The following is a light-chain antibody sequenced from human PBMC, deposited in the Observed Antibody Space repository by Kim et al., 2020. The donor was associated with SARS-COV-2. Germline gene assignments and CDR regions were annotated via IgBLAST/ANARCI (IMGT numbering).Light chain of an antibody. Sequence: DIQMTQSPFTLSASVGDRVTITCRAGQGISSWLAWYQQRPGKVPKLLIYTASSLQSGVPSRFSGSGSGTEFTLTISSLQPEDFATYYCQQYKSYPWTFGRGTKVDIK. V-gene: IGKV1-5*03. CDR1: QGISSW. CDR3: QQYKSYPWT. CDR2: TAS. J-gene: IGKJ1*01.